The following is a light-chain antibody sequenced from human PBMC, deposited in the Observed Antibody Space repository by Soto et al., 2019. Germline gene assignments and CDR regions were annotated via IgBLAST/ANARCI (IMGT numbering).Light chain of an antibody. V-gene: IGLV2-14*01. Sequence: QSVLTQPASVSGSPGQSITISCTGTSSDVGGYNYVSWYQQHPGKAPKLMIYDVSHRPSGVSNRFSGSKSGNTASLTISGLQAEDEADDYSSSYTSRSTLGVFGIGTKVTVL. CDR3: SSYTSRSTLGV. CDR2: DVS. CDR1: SSDVGGYNY. J-gene: IGLJ1*01.